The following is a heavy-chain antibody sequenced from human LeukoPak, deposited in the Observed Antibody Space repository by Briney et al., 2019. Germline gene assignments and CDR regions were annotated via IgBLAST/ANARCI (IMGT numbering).Heavy chain of an antibody. D-gene: IGHD6-19*01. J-gene: IGHJ6*02. V-gene: IGHV4-59*01. CDR3: ARDRKKQWLVRGLLYYYCGMDV. Sequence: SETLSLTCTVSGGSISSYYWSWLRQPPGKGLEWIGYIYYSGSTNYNPSLKSRVTISVDTSKNQFSLKLSSVTAADTAVYYCARDRKKQWLVRGLLYYYCGMDVWGQGTTVTVSS. CDR1: GGSISSYY. CDR2: IYYSGST.